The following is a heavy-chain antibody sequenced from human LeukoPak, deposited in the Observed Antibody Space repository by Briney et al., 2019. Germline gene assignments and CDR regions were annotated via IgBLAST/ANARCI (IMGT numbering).Heavy chain of an antibody. CDR1: GFIFSDYG. CDR2: IWNNGNNR. D-gene: IGHD2-15*01. CDR3: ARQHCSGGDCYFFD. J-gene: IGHJ4*02. Sequence: GGSLRLSCAASGFIFSDYGMHWVRQAPGKGLEWVTVIWNNGNNRYADSVRGRFTISRDDSKNTLYLQMDSLRAEDTAVYYCARQHCSGGDCYFFDWGQGTLVTVSS. V-gene: IGHV3-33*01.